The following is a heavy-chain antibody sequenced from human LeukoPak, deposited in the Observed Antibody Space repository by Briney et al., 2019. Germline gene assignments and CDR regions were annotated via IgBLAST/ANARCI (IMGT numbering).Heavy chain of an antibody. Sequence: SETLSLTCTVSGVSMRGAYWSWIRQPPGKGLEWIGYIYYSGSTNYNPSLKSRVTISVDTSKNQFSLKLSSVTAADTAVYYCARDLEVYYFDYWGQGTLVTASS. CDR1: GVSMRGAY. CDR2: IYYSGST. CDR3: ARDLEVYYFDY. J-gene: IGHJ4*02. V-gene: IGHV4-59*12. D-gene: IGHD3-3*01.